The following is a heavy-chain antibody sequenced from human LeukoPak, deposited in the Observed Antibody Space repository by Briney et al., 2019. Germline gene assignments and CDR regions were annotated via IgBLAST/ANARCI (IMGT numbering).Heavy chain of an antibody. CDR1: GFTFSSYS. V-gene: IGHV3-21*01. CDR2: ISSSSSYI. Sequence: GGSLRLSCAASGFTFSSYSMNWVRQAPGKGLEWVSSISSSSSYIYYADSVKGRFTISRDNAKNSLYLQMNSLRAEDTAVYYCARGYYDFWSGYSYYFDYWGQGTLVTVS. D-gene: IGHD3-3*01. CDR3: ARGYYDFWSGYSYYFDY. J-gene: IGHJ4*02.